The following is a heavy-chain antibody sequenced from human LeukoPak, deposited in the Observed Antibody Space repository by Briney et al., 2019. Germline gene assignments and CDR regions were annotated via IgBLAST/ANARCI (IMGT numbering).Heavy chain of an antibody. CDR2: ISDDGSNT. V-gene: IGHV3-30*18. CDR1: GSTLSSFG. J-gene: IGHJ2*01. CDR3: AKDADTATIIYWYFDL. D-gene: IGHD5-18*01. Sequence: PGGSLRLSCTASGSTLSSFGMHWVRQAPGKGLEWVAVISDDGSNTYYADSVKGRFTISRDNSKNTLYLQMSSLRAEDTAVYYCAKDADTATIIYWYFDLWGRGTLVTVSS.